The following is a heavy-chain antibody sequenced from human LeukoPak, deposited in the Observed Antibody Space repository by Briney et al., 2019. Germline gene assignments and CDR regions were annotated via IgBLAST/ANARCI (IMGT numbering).Heavy chain of an antibody. CDR2: ISSSGSTI. CDR3: ARDPHYYYYMDV. Sequence: PGGSLRLSCAASGFTFSSYEMNWVRQAPGKGLEWVSYISSSGSTIYYADSVKGRFTISRDNAKNTLYLQMNSLRAEDTAVYYCARDPHYYYYMDVWGKGTTVTISS. CDR1: GFTFSSYE. V-gene: IGHV3-48*03. J-gene: IGHJ6*03.